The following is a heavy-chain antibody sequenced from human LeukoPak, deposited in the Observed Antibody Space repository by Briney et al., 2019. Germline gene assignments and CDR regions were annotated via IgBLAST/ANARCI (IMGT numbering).Heavy chain of an antibody. CDR1: GGTFSSYA. D-gene: IGHD1-1*01. J-gene: IGHJ4*02. CDR3: ATSRETTGTTAGDY. V-gene: IGHV1-69*13. CDR2: IIPIFGTA. Sequence: SVKVSCKASGGTFSSYAISWVRPAPEGGLEWMGGIIPIFGTANYAQKFQGRVTIIADESTSTAYMEMSSVRSEDTAVYYCATSRETTGTTAGDYWGQGTLVTVSS.